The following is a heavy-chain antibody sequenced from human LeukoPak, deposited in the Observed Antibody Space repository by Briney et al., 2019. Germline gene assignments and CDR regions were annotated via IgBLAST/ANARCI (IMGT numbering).Heavy chain of an antibody. V-gene: IGHV3-74*01. CDR3: AKEEYGGYENWFDP. Sequence: GGSLRLSCAASGFTFSSYWMHWVRQAPGKGLVWVSRINSDGSSTSYADSVKGRFTISRDNAKNTLYLQMNSLRAEDTAVYYCAKEEYGGYENWFDPWGQGTLVNVSS. CDR1: GFTFSSYW. D-gene: IGHD5-12*01. CDR2: INSDGSST. J-gene: IGHJ5*02.